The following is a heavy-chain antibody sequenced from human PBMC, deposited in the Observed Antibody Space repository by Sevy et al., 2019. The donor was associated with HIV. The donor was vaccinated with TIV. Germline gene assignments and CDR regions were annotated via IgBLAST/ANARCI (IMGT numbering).Heavy chain of an antibody. Sequence: GGSLRLSCAASGFTFSSYAMHWVRQAPGKGLEWVAFIRYDGSNKYYADSVKGRFTISRDNSKNTLYLQMNSLRAEDTAVYYCAKSYCSSTSCLIYYYYYGMDVWGQGTTVTVSS. CDR1: GFTFSSYA. J-gene: IGHJ6*02. V-gene: IGHV3-30*02. CDR2: IRYDGSNK. CDR3: AKSYCSSTSCLIYYYYYGMDV. D-gene: IGHD2-2*01.